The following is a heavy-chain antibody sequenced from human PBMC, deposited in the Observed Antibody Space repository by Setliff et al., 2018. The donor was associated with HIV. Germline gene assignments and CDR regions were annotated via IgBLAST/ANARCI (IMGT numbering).Heavy chain of an antibody. D-gene: IGHD2-21*01. V-gene: IGHV4-61*09. CDR2: VYSRGNT. Sequence: SETLSLTCDVSGDSFTTTSHSWAWLRQPAGRGLEWIGHVYSRGNTDYNPSLASRVSILMSTSEIQFSLTLNSGNAADTAQYYCARGRLMGSSVLFFDFWGQGILVTVSS. J-gene: IGHJ4*02. CDR3: ARGRLMGSSVLFFDF. CDR1: GDSFTTTSHS.